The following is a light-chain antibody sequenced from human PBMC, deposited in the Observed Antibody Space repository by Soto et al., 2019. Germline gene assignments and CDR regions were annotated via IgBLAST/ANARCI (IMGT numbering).Light chain of an antibody. CDR2: KAS. CDR1: QSISNW. J-gene: IGKJ1*01. CDR3: QQYNTYRT. V-gene: IGKV1-5*03. Sequence: DIQMTQSPSILSASVGDRVTITCRASQSISNWLAWYQQKPGKAPKLLIYKASSLESGVPSRFSGSGSGTEFTLTISSLQPDDFATYYCQQYNTYRTFDQGTKVEIK.